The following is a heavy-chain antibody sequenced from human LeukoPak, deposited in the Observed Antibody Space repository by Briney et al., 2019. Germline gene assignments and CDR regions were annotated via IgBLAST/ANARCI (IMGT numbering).Heavy chain of an antibody. D-gene: IGHD2-2*02. CDR1: GYTFTSYS. V-gene: IGHV1-18*01. J-gene: IGHJ4*02. Sequence: GASVKVSCKASGYTFTSYSISWVRQAPGQGLEWMGWISAYNGNTNCAQKLQGRVTMTTDTSTSTAYMELRSLRSDDTAVYYCARDIVVVPAAKPLDYWGQGTLVTVSS. CDR2: ISAYNGNT. CDR3: ARDIVVVPAAKPLDY.